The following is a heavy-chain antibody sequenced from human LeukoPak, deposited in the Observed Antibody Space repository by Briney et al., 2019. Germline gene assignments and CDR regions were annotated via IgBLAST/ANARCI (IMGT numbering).Heavy chain of an antibody. CDR1: GFTFNNYA. D-gene: IGHD5-24*01. CDR2: ISGSGTST. CDR3: ARVRRDGYNFGAGDY. V-gene: IGHV3-23*01. J-gene: IGHJ4*02. Sequence: GGSLRLSCAASGFTFNNYAMNWVRQAPGRGLEWVSGISGSGTSTFYADSVKGRFTISRDNSKNTLYLQMNSLRAEDTAVYYCARVRRDGYNFGAGDYWGQGTLVTVSS.